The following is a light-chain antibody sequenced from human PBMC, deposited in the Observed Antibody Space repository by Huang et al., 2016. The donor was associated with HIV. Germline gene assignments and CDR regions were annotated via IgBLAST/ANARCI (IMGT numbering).Light chain of an antibody. CDR3: MQALQTPYT. CDR2: LGS. V-gene: IGKV2-28*01. Sequence: DIVMTQSPLSLPVTPGEPASISCRSSQSLLHRNGNNHLDWYLQRPGQSPQLLIYLGSNRASGVPDRFSGSGSGTYFTLKISRVAVEDVGVYYCMQALQTPYTFGQGTKLEIK. J-gene: IGKJ2*01. CDR1: QSLLHRNGNNH.